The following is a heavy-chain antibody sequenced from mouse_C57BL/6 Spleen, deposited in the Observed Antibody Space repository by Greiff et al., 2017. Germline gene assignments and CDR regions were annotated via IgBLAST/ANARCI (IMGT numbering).Heavy chain of an antibody. Sequence: QVQLQQSGPELVKPGASVKISCKASGYAFSSSWMNWVKQRPGKGLEWIGRIYPGDGDTNYNGKFKGKATLTADKSSSTAYMQLSSLTSEDSAVYFCANYYYAMDYWGQGTSVTVSS. CDR1: GYAFSSSW. V-gene: IGHV1-82*01. CDR3: ANYYYAMDY. J-gene: IGHJ4*01. CDR2: IYPGDGDT.